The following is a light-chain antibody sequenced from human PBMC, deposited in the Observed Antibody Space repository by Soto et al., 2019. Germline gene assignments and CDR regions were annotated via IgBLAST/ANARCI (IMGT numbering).Light chain of an antibody. J-gene: IGKJ4*01. Sequence: EIVLTQSPATLSLSPGERATFSCRASQSVSSDLVWYQHKRGQAPRLLIYDASNRATGIPARFSGSGSGTDYTLTISSLEPEDFAVYYCQQRSNWPQLTCGGGTKVETK. V-gene: IGKV3-11*01. CDR3: QQRSNWPQLT. CDR1: QSVSSD. CDR2: DAS.